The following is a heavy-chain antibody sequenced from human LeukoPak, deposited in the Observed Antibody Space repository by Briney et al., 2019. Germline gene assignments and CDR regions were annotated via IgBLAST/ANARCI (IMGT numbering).Heavy chain of an antibody. D-gene: IGHD6-13*01. V-gene: IGHV3-30*04. Sequence: GGSLRLSCAASGFTFISYAIHWVRQAPGKGLEWVAVISYDGSNKYYADSVKGRFTITSDNSKNTLFLQMNGLRAEDTAVYYCARGEAAGTRSVYFDYWGQGTRVTVSS. J-gene: IGHJ4*02. CDR2: ISYDGSNK. CDR3: ARGEAAGTRSVYFDY. CDR1: GFTFISYA.